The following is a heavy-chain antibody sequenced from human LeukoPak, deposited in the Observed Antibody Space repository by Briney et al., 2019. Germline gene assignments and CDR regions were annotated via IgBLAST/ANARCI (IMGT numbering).Heavy chain of an antibody. J-gene: IGHJ4*02. CDR3: ASRYYYGSGSPD. D-gene: IGHD3-10*01. Sequence: SETLSLTCAVYGGSFSGYHWSWIRQPPGKGLEWIGEINHSGSTNYNPSLKSRVTISVDTSKNQFSLKLSSVTAADTALYYCASRYYYGSGSPDWGQGTLVTASS. CDR2: INHSGST. V-gene: IGHV4-34*01. CDR1: GGSFSGYH.